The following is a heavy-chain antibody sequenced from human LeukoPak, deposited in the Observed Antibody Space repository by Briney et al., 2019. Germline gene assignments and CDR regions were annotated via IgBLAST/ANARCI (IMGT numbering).Heavy chain of an antibody. D-gene: IGHD2-21*01. V-gene: IGHV3-23*01. Sequence: GGSLRLSCAASGFTFSSYAMSWVRQAPGQGLKWVSDISGSGGSTHYADSVKGRFTISRDNSKNTLYLQMNSLRAEDTAVYYCAKDVVVVIATTNFDYWGQGTLVTVSS. CDR3: AKDVVVVIATTNFDY. CDR2: ISGSGGST. CDR1: GFTFSSYA. J-gene: IGHJ4*02.